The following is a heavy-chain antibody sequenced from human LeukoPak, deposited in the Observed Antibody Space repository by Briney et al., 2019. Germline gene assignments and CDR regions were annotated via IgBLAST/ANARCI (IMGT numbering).Heavy chain of an antibody. CDR1: GFTFSNYA. V-gene: IGHV3-23*01. J-gene: IGHJ4*02. CDR3: AKRLGDQRAFDY. D-gene: IGHD2-21*02. Sequence: GGSLRLSCAASGFTFSNYAMSWVRQAPGKRLEWVSGISGTSGTINYADPVKGRFIISRDNSKNTVYLQMNSLRAEDTAVYYCAKRLGDQRAFDYWGQGTLVTVSS. CDR2: ISGTSGTI.